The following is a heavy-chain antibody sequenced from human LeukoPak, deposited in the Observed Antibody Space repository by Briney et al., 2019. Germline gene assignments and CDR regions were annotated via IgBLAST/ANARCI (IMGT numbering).Heavy chain of an antibody. CDR2: IYHSGST. CDR1: GGSISNPY. J-gene: IGHJ5*02. V-gene: IGHV4-59*11. CDR3: ARGITRFDP. Sequence: SETLSLTCAVSGGSISNPYWTWIRRPPGQGLEWIGNIYHSGSTNYNPSLKSRVTISIDTSKNQFSLKLTSVTAADTAVYYCARGITRFDPWGQGTLVTVSS.